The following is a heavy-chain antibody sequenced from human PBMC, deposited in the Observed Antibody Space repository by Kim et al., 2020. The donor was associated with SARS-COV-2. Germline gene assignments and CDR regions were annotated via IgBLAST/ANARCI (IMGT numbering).Heavy chain of an antibody. V-gene: IGHV1-46*01. J-gene: IGHJ5*02. Sequence: ASVKVSCKASGYTYTSYYMHWVRQAPGQGLEWMGIINPSGGSTSYAQKFQGRVTMTRDTSTSTVYMELSSLRSEDTAVYYCAREGAAGEGWFDPWGQGTLVTVSS. CDR1: GYTYTSYY. CDR2: INPSGGST. D-gene: IGHD6-13*01. CDR3: AREGAAGEGWFDP.